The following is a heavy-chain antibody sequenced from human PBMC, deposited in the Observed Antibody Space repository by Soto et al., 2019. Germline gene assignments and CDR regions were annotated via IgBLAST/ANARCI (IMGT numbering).Heavy chain of an antibody. CDR1: GFTFMIYA. V-gene: IGHV3-23*01. D-gene: IGHD6-13*01. J-gene: IGHJ4*02. CDR2: ISGSGGST. CDR3: AKEGQQLANYFDY. Sequence: GWSLRLSCAASGFTFMIYAMSWVLQAPGKGLEWVSAISGSGGSTYYADSVKGRFTISRDNSKNTLYLQMNSLRAEDTAVYYCAKEGQQLANYFDYWGQGTLVTVSS.